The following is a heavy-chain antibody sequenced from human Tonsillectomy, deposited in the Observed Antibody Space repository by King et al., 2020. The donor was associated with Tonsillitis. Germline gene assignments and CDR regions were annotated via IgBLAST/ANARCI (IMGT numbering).Heavy chain of an antibody. V-gene: IGHV4-39*01. CDR2: IYYSGST. CDR3: ARHDWSGGYSYGFFDP. CDR1: GGSISSSSYY. Sequence: QLQESGPGLVKPSETLSLTCTVSGGSISSSSYYWGWIRQPPGKGLEWIGSIYYSGSTYYNPSLKSRVTISVDTSKNQFSLKLSSVTAADTAVYYCARHDWSGGYSYGFFDPWGQGTLVTVSS. D-gene: IGHD5-18*01. J-gene: IGHJ5*02.